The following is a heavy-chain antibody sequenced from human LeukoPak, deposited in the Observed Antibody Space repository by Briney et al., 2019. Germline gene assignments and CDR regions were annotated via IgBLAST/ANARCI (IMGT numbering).Heavy chain of an antibody. D-gene: IGHD2-2*01. V-gene: IGHV4-59*01. CDR3: ARVLYCSSTSCYEGAFDI. CDR1: GGSISSYY. J-gene: IGHJ3*02. Sequence: SETLSLTCTVSGGSISSYYLSWIRQPPGKGLEWIGYIYYSGSTNYNPSLKSRVTISVDTSKNQFSLKLSSVTAADTAVYYCARVLYCSSTSCYEGAFDIWGQGTMVTVSS. CDR2: IYYSGST.